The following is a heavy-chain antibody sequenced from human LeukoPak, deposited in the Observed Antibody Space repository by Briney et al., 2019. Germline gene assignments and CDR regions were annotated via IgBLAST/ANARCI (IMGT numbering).Heavy chain of an antibody. CDR2: IYTSGST. D-gene: IGHD3-10*01. CDR1: GVSISSYY. CDR3: ARHRGLLWFGELRNWFDP. V-gene: IGHV4-4*07. J-gene: IGHJ5*02. Sequence: AETLSLTCTVSGVSISSYYWSWIRQPAGKGLEWIGRIYTSGSTNYNASLKSRVTMSVDTSKNQFSLKLSSVIAADTAVYYCARHRGLLWFGELRNWFDPWGQGTLVTVSS.